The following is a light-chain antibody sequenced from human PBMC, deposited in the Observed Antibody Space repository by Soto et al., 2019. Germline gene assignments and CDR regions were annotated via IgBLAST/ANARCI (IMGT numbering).Light chain of an antibody. CDR3: QQYNSSTWT. J-gene: IGKJ1*01. Sequence: DSQMTQSPSTLSASVGDRVTITCRASQSISSWLAWYQQKPGKAPKLLIYKASSLESGVPSRFSGSGSGTEFTLTISSLQPDDFATYYCQQYNSSTWTFGQGTKV. CDR2: KAS. V-gene: IGKV1-5*03. CDR1: QSISSW.